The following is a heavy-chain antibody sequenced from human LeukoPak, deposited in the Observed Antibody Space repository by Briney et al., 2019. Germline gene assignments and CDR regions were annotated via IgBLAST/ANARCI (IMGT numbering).Heavy chain of an antibody. CDR1: GFTFSYYS. D-gene: IGHD3-22*01. CDR2: ISSSSGCI. V-gene: IGHV3-21*01. J-gene: IGHJ4*02. Sequence: GGSLRLSCAASGFTFSYYSMNWVRQAPGKGLEWVSSISSSSGCIYYADSVKGRFTISRDNSKNTLYLQMNSLRAEDTAVYYCAKNYYDSSGPCPFDYWGQGTLVTVSS. CDR3: AKNYYDSSGPCPFDY.